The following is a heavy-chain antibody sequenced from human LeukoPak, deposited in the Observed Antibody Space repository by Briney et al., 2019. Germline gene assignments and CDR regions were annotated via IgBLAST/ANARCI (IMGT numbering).Heavy chain of an antibody. CDR3: ARDLGSGWYGGWFDP. Sequence: GASVKVSCKASGGTFSSYAISWVRQAPGQGLEWMGGIIPIFGTANYAQKFQGRVTITADESTGTAYMELSSLRSEDTAVYYCARDLGSGWYGGWFDPWGQGTLVTVSS. J-gene: IGHJ5*02. CDR2: IIPIFGTA. V-gene: IGHV1-69*01. D-gene: IGHD6-19*01. CDR1: GGTFSSYA.